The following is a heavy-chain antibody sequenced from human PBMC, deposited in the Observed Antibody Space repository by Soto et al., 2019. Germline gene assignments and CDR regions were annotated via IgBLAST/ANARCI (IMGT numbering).Heavy chain of an antibody. CDR2: ISDTGGGT. CDR3: AVGRAKTSGSNTWFDP. D-gene: IGHD3-22*01. CDR1: GVNFSSYA. V-gene: IGHV3-23*01. J-gene: IGHJ5*02. Sequence: LRLSCAASGVNFSSYAMNWVRQAPGKGLEWVSTISDTGGGTFYAGSVKGRFTISRDNSKNTLYLQMHSLRADDSAIYFCAVGRAKTSGSNTWFDPWGRGTLVTVSS.